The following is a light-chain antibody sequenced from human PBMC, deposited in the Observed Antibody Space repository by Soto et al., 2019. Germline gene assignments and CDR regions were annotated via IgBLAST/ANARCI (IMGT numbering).Light chain of an antibody. J-gene: IGLJ2*01. CDR1: SSDVGAYDF. V-gene: IGLV2-14*01. CDR3: SSYTTSRSVV. CDR2: DVN. Sequence: QSALTQPASVSGSPGQSIAISCTGTSSDVGAYDFVTWYQQHPGKAPKVMIYDVNNRPSGVSNRFFGSKSGNTASLTISGLQAEDEADYYCSSYTTSRSVVFGGGTKLTVL.